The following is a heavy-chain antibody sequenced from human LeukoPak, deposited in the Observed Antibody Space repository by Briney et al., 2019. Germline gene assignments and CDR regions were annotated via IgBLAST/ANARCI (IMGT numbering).Heavy chain of an antibody. CDR3: ARPRAQQWLVRGDAFDI. CDR1: GYTLTGYY. CDR2: INPNTGGT. D-gene: IGHD6-19*01. Sequence: ASVKVSCKASGYTLTGYYMHWVRQAPGQGLEWMGWINPNTGGTDYAQKFQGRVTMTRDTSISTAYMELSRLRSDDTAVYYCARPRAQQWLVRGDAFDIWGQGTMVTVS. V-gene: IGHV1-2*02. J-gene: IGHJ3*02.